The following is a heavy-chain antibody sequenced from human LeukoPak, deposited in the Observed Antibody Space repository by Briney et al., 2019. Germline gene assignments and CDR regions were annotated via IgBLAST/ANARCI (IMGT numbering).Heavy chain of an antibody. D-gene: IGHD1-26*01. J-gene: IGHJ4*02. CDR1: GGSISSYY. V-gene: IGHV4-39*01. Sequence: ASETLSLTCTVPGGSISSYYWGWIRQPPGKGLEWIGSINYSGSTYYNPSLNSRVTISVDPSKHQFSLKLISVTAADTAVYYCASHRWGGSYSHFDSWGQGTLVTVSS. CDR2: INYSGST. CDR3: ASHRWGGSYSHFDS.